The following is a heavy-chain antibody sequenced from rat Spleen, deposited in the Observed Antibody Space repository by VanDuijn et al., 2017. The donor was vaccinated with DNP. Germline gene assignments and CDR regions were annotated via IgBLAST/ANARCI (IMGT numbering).Heavy chain of an antibody. J-gene: IGHJ2*01. V-gene: IGHV5-22*01. D-gene: IGHD4-3*01. CDR3: IRWNSGHFDF. CDR2: IGSDGYAP. CDR1: GFTFSDYY. Sequence: EVQLVESGGGLVQPGRSLKLFCAASGFTFSDYYMAWFRQAPTKGLEWVAYIGSDGYAPYYGDSVKGRFTISRDNAKSTLYLQMNSLRSEDMATYYCIRWNSGHFDFWGQGVMVTVSS.